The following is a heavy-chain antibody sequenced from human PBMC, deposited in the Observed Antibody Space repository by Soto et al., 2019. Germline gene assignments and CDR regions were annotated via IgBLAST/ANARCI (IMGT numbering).Heavy chain of an antibody. CDR1: GGSISSGGYY. J-gene: IGHJ3*02. CDR2: IYYSGST. Sequence: QVQLQESGPGLVKPSQTLSLTCTVSGGSISSGGYYWSWIRQHPGKGLEWIGYIYYSGSTYYNPSLTSRVTISVDTSKNQFSLKLSSVTAADTAVYYCARDGDYGDYYAFDIWGQGTMVTVSS. CDR3: ARDGDYGDYYAFDI. D-gene: IGHD4-17*01. V-gene: IGHV4-31*03.